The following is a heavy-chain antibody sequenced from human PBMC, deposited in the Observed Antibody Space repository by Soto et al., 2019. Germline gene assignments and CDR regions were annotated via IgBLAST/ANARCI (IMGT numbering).Heavy chain of an antibody. CDR2: IYYSGST. D-gene: IGHD2-2*01. V-gene: IGHV4-31*03. CDR3: ARIHCSSTSCQTTTHYYYYYYMDV. CDR1: GGSISSGGYY. Sequence: QVQLQESGPGLVKPSQTLSLTCTVSGGSISSGGYYWSWIRQHPGKGLEWIGYIYYSGSTYYNPSLKSRVTISVDTSKNQFSLKLSSVTAADTAVYYCARIHCSSTSCQTTTHYYYYYYMDVWGKGTTVTVSS. J-gene: IGHJ6*03.